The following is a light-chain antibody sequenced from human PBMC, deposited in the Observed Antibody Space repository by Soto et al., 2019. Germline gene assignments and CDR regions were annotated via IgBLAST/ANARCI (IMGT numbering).Light chain of an antibody. CDR1: QSVSSSY. J-gene: IGKJ1*01. V-gene: IGKV3-20*01. CDR3: QQCGDSPPWT. Sequence: EIVLTHSPGTLSLSPGERSTLSCRASQSVSSSYLALYQQKPGQAPRLLFYGASSRATGIPDRFSGSGSETDFTLTISRLEPEDFAVYYCQQCGDSPPWTFGQGTKVDIK. CDR2: GAS.